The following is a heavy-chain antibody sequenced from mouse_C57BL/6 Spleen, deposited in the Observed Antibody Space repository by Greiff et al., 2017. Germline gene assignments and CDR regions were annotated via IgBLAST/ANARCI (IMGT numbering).Heavy chain of an antibody. CDR2: IYPGDGDH. CDR3: ARSRYDYDRDGYAMDY. J-gene: IGHJ4*01. D-gene: IGHD2-4*01. CDR1: GYAFSSSW. Sequence: QVQLQQSGPELVKPGASVKISCKASGYAFSSSWMNWVKQRPGKGLEWIGRIYPGDGDHNYNGKFKGKATLTADKSSSTAYMQLSSLTSEDSAVYFCARSRYDYDRDGYAMDYWGQGTSVTVSS. V-gene: IGHV1-82*01.